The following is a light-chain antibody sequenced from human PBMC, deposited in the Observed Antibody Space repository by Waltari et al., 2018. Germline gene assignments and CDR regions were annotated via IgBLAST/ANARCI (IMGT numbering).Light chain of an antibody. CDR1: QSISTS. V-gene: IGKV1-5*03. CDR2: QAS. J-gene: IGKJ5*01. Sequence: DIQMTQSPSTLSASVGDRVTITCRVSQSISTSLAWHQQRPGKAPNLLIYQASSLESGVPSRFSGDTSGTEFTLTISSLQPEDFATYYCQQYYAYPITFGQGTRREIK. CDR3: QQYYAYPIT.